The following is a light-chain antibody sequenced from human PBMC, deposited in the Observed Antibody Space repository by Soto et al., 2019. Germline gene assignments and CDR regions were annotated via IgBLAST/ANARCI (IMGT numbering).Light chain of an antibody. CDR1: QSVSTT. J-gene: IGKJ4*01. CDR3: QQYGTSVT. Sequence: EIVMTQSPATLSVSPGERATLSCRASQSVSTTLAWYQQKPGQAPRLLIYSASTRATGIPARFSGSGSGTEFTLTISSLQSEDFAVYYCQQYGTSVTFGGGTKVEIK. V-gene: IGKV3-15*01. CDR2: SAS.